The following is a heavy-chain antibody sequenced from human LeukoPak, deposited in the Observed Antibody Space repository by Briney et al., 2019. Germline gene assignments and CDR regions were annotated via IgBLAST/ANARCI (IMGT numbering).Heavy chain of an antibody. CDR1: GFIFDDYA. D-gene: IGHD1-20*01. Sequence: GGSPRLSCAASGFIFDDYAMHWVRQAPGKGLEWVSGISWNSGYIGYADSVKGRFTISRDNAKNSLFLQMNSLRAEDTALYFCAKDKSPYNWNAFDIWGRGTMVTVSS. CDR3: AKDKSPYNWNAFDI. J-gene: IGHJ3*02. CDR2: ISWNSGYI. V-gene: IGHV3-9*01.